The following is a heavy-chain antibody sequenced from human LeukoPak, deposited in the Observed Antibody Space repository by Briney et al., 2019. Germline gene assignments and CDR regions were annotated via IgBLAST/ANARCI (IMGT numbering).Heavy chain of an antibody. CDR2: IWYDGSNK. D-gene: IGHD3-9*01. J-gene: IGHJ4*02. V-gene: IGHV3-33*01. CDR1: GFTFSSYG. Sequence: TGGSLRLSCAASGFTFSSYGMHWVRQAPGKGLEWVAVIWYDGSNKYYADSVKGRFTISRDNSKNTLYLQMNSLRAEDTAVYYCARAYDILTGYYEGFDYWGQGTLVTVSS. CDR3: ARAYDILTGYYEGFDY.